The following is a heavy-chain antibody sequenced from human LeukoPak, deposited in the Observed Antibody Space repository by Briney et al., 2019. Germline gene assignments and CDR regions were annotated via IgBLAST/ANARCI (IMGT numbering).Heavy chain of an antibody. CDR2: TSGSGGST. D-gene: IGHD3-10*02. Sequence: PGGSLRLSCAASGFTFSNYAMSWVRQAPGKGLEWVSTTSGSGGSTYYADSVKGRFTISRDNSNNTLYLQSDGLKAEDTAVYYCAKPLGVTMLGFDYWGQGTLVTVSS. CDR1: GFTFSNYA. J-gene: IGHJ4*02. V-gene: IGHV3-23*01. CDR3: AKPLGVTMLGFDY.